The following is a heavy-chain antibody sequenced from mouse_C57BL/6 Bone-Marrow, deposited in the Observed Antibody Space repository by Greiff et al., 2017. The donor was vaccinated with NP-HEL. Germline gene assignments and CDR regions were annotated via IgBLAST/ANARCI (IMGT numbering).Heavy chain of an antibody. Sequence: EVQLVESGGGLVKPGGSLKLSCAASGFTFSDYGMHWVRQAPEKGLEWVAYISSGSSTIYYADTVKGRVTITRDKAKNTLFMQMTSLRSEDTAMDYCAEGNWYFDVWGTGTTVTVSS. J-gene: IGHJ1*03. CDR3: AEGNWYFDV. CDR1: GFTFSDYG. V-gene: IGHV5-17*01. CDR2: ISSGSSTI.